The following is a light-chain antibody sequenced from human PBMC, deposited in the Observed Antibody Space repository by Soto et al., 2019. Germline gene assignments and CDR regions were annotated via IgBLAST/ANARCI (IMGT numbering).Light chain of an antibody. CDR1: SSDVGAYKY. J-gene: IGLJ1*01. CDR3: SSYSSSSTLFV. CDR2: EVS. V-gene: IGLV2-14*01. Sequence: QSVLTQPPSVSGSPGQSITISCTGTSSDVGAYKYVSWYQQHPGKAPKVMIYEVSNRPSGVSNRFSGSKSGNTASLTISGLQAEDEADYFCSSYSSSSTLFVFGTGTKVTVL.